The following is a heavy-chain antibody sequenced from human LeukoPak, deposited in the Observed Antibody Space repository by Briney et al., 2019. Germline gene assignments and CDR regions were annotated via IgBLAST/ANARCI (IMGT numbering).Heavy chain of an antibody. CDR1: GFTFSKYG. CDR2: IWYDGGNK. V-gene: IGHV3-33*01. D-gene: IGHD2-2*01. CDR3: ARAGIGNALDY. Sequence: PGGSLRLSCAASGFTFSKYGINWVRQAPGKGLEWVAIIWYDGGNKYFAESVMDRSTISKDNSKNTVYLQMNSLRIDDTAVYRRARAGIGNALDYWGQGTQVTVSS. J-gene: IGHJ4*02.